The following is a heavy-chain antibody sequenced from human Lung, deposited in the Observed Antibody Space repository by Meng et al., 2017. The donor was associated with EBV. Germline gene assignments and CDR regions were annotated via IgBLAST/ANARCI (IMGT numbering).Heavy chain of an antibody. CDR1: GFSFSRFW. Sequence: EVQLVESGGXXXXPXXGLRLSCAVSGFSFSRFWMHWVRQVPGKGLVWVARTNEDGGITNYADSVKGRFTISRDNTRNTLYLQMNSLRDEDTAVYFCSRDLAGPFDDWGQGTLVTVSS. J-gene: IGHJ4*02. V-gene: IGHV3-74*01. CDR3: SRDLAGPFDD. CDR2: TNEDGGIT.